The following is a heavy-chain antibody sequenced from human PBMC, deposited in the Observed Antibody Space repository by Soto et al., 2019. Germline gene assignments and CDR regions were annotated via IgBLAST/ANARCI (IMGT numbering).Heavy chain of an antibody. V-gene: IGHV3-30*18. CDR2: TSFDGSHK. Sequence: QVLLVESGGGVVQPGRSLRLSCAGSGFTFSNYGLHWVRQAPGKGLEWVSFTSFDGSHKYYADSVKGRVTISRDNSTKMLYLQMDSLRAEDTAVYYCAKDGAPRYCGRSTCHTAGASWGQGTLVTVSS. D-gene: IGHD2-2*01. J-gene: IGHJ5*02. CDR1: GFTFSNYG. CDR3: AKDGAPRYCGRSTCHTAGAS.